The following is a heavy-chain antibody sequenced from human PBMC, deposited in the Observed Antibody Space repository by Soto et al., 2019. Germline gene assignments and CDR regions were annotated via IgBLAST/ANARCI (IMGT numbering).Heavy chain of an antibody. V-gene: IGHV4-34*01. CDR2: INHSGST. Sequence: QLPETLSLTCAVYGGSFSGYYWSWIRQPPGKGLEWIGEINHSGSTNYNPSLKSRVTISVDTSKNQFSLKLSSVTAADTAVYYCARMSVPLRFPEGFDPWGQGTLVTVSS. D-gene: IGHD3-3*01. J-gene: IGHJ5*02. CDR3: ARMSVPLRFPEGFDP. CDR1: GGSFSGYY.